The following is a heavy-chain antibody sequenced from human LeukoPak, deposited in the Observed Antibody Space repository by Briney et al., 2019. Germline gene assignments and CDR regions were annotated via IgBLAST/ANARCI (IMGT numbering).Heavy chain of an antibody. CDR2: ISSSDVNT. J-gene: IGHJ4*02. V-gene: IGHV3-23*01. CDR3: AKSYTYGWASYYNHYDY. Sequence: GGSLRPSCAASGFTFNNYAMNWVRQAPGKGLEWISSISSSDVNTYYADSVKGRFTISGDNSENTLYLQMNSLRVEDTAVYYCAKSYTYGWASYYNHYDYWGQGTLVTVSS. D-gene: IGHD3-10*01. CDR1: GFTFNNYA.